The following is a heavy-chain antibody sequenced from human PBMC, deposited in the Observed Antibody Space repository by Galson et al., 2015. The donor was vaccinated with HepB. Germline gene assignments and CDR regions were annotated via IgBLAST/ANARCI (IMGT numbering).Heavy chain of an antibody. Sequence: SVKVSCKASGYTFTSYYMHWVRQAPGQGLEWMGIINPSGGSTSYAQKFQGRVTMTRDTSTSTVYMELSSLRSEDTAVYCCARVGYSYGYYYGMDVWGQGTTVTVSS. CDR2: INPSGGST. CDR1: GYTFTSYY. CDR3: ARVGYSYGYYYGMDV. D-gene: IGHD5-18*01. V-gene: IGHV1-46*01. J-gene: IGHJ6*02.